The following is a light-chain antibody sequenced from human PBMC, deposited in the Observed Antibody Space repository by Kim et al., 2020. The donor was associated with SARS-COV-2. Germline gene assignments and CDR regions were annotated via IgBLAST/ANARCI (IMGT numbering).Light chain of an antibody. CDR1: QSVSSY. CDR2: DAS. Sequence: LSPGEGATLSCRASQSVSSYLAWYQQKPGQAPRLLIYDASNRATGIPARFSGSGSGTDFTLTISSLEPEDFAVYYCQQRSNWPPTTFGQGTKLEIK. CDR3: QQRSNWPPTT. J-gene: IGKJ2*01. V-gene: IGKV3-11*01.